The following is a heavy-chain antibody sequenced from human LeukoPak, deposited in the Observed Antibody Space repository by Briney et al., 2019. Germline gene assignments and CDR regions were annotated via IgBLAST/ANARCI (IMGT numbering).Heavy chain of an antibody. D-gene: IGHD6-13*01. V-gene: IGHV6-1*01. CDR2: TYYRSKWYN. CDR1: GDSVFNNSAA. Sequence: SQTLSLTCAISGDSVFNNSAAWNWIRQSPSRGLEWLGRTYYRSKWYNDYAASVTSRITISPDTSKNQFSLQLKSVTPEDTAVYYCARGRSWGESGFDYWGQGTLVTVSS. CDR3: ARGRSWGESGFDY. J-gene: IGHJ4*02.